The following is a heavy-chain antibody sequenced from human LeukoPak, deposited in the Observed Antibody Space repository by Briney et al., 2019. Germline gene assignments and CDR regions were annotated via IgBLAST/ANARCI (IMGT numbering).Heavy chain of an antibody. Sequence: GGSLRLSCAASGFTFSSYAMHWVRQAPGKGLEWVAVISYDGSNKYYADSVKDRFTISRDNSKNTLYLQMNSLRAEDTAVYYCAREGIAVADYWGQGTLVTVSS. CDR3: AREGIAVADY. CDR1: GFTFSSYA. V-gene: IGHV3-30-3*01. D-gene: IGHD6-19*01. CDR2: ISYDGSNK. J-gene: IGHJ4*02.